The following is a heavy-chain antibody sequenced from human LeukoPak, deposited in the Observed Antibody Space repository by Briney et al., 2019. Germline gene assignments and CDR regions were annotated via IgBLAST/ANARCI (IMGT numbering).Heavy chain of an antibody. J-gene: IGHJ6*02. CDR1: GGSISSYY. D-gene: IGHD3-9*01. CDR3: ARQDILTGYYYGMDV. Sequence: PSETLSLTCTVSGGSISSYYWSWIRQPPGKGLEWLGYIYYSGSTNYNPSLKSRVTISVDTSKNQFSLKLSSVTAADTAVYYCARQDILTGYYYGMDVWGQGTTVTVP. CDR2: IYYSGST. V-gene: IGHV4-59*08.